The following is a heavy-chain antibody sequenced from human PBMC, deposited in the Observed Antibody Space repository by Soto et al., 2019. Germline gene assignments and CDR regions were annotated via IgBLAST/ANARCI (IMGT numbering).Heavy chain of an antibody. V-gene: IGHV1-24*01. D-gene: IGHD3-9*01. Sequence: ASVKVSCKVSGYTLTELSMHWVRQAPGKGLEWMGGFDPEDGETIYAQKFQGRVTMTEDTSTDTAYMELSSLRSEDTAVYYCAAATFYYDILTGYHNWWFDPWGQGTLVTVSS. J-gene: IGHJ5*02. CDR3: AAATFYYDILTGYHNWWFDP. CDR2: FDPEDGET. CDR1: GYTLTELS.